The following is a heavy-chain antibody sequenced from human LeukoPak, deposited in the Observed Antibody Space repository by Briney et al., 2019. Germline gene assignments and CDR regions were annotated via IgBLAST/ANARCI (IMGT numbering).Heavy chain of an antibody. V-gene: IGHV5-10-1*01. J-gene: IGHJ6*04. D-gene: IGHD3-9*01. CDR1: GYSFTSYW. Sequence: GESLKISCQGSGYSFTSYWISWVRQMPGKGLEWMGRIDPSDSYTNYSPSFQGHVTISADKSISTAYLQWSSLKASDTAMYYCARHGGPNYDILTGYSRPYYGMDVWGKGTTVTVSS. CDR2: IDPSDSYT. CDR3: ARHGGPNYDILTGYSRPYYGMDV.